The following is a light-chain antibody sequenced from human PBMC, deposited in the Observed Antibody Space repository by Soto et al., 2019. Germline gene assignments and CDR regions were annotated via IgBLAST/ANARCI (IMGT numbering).Light chain of an antibody. CDR3: AAWDDSLNGPV. J-gene: IGLJ2*01. CDR2: SND. V-gene: IGLV1-44*01. Sequence: QSVLTQPPSASGTPGQRVTISCSGSSSSIGSNTVNWYQQLPGTAPKLLIYSNDQRPSGVPDRFSGSKSGTSASLAISGLQSEDEADYYRAAWDDSLNGPVFGGGTKLTVL. CDR1: SSSIGSNT.